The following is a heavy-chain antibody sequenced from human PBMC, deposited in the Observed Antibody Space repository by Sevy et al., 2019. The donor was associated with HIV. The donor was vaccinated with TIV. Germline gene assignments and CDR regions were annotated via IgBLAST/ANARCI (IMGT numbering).Heavy chain of an antibody. CDR2: INQDGSTT. CDR3: ARETDNSARWLDP. V-gene: IGHV3-7*01. D-gene: IGHD4-4*01. CDR1: GFNLRTYW. Sequence: GGSLRLSCVASGFNLRTYWMLWVRQAPGKGLEWVANINQDGSTTYYADSVKGRFAISRDNSKNTLFLQMNSLTVEDTAVYYCARETDNSARWLDPWGQGTLVTVSS. J-gene: IGHJ5*02.